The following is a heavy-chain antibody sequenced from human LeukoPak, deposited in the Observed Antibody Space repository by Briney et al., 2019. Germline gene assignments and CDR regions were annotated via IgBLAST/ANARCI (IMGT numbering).Heavy chain of an antibody. V-gene: IGHV4-38-2*02. Sequence: SETLSLTCTVSGYSISSGYYWGWIRQPPGKGLEWIGSIYHSGSTYYNPSLKSRVTISVDTSKNQFSLKLSSVTAADTAVYYCARDLGYYGSGSYYNVEVPFDYWGQGTLVTVSS. J-gene: IGHJ4*02. CDR3: ARDLGYYGSGSYYNVEVPFDY. CDR1: GYSISSGYY. D-gene: IGHD3-10*01. CDR2: IYHSGST.